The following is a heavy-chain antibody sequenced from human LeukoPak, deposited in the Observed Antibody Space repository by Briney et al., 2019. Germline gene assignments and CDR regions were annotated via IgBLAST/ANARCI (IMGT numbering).Heavy chain of an antibody. CDR2: IIPIFGTA. J-gene: IGHJ4*02. V-gene: IGHV1-69*13. D-gene: IGHD6-13*01. Sequence: SVKVSCKASGGTFSSYAISWVRQAPGQGLEWMGGIIPIFGTANYAQKFQGRVTITADESTSTAYMEPSSLRSEDTAVYYCARDLGGSSSTFFDYWGQGTLVTVSS. CDR3: ARDLGGSSSTFFDY. CDR1: GGTFSSYA.